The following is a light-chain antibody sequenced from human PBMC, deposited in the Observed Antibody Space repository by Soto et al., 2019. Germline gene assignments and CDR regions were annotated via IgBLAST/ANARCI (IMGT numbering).Light chain of an antibody. CDR2: GAS. CDR3: HQYGSSLFT. CDR1: QSVSSSY. Sequence: EIVLTQSPGTLSLSPGERATLSCRASQSVSSSYLAWYQQTPGQAPRLLIYGASSRATGLPDGFSGSWSGTDFTLTISRLDDEDFAVYYCHQYGSSLFTFGGGTKVEIK. V-gene: IGKV3-20*01. J-gene: IGKJ4*01.